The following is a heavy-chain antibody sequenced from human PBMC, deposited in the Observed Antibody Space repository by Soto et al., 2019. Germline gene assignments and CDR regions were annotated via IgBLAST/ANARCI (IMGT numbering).Heavy chain of an antibody. CDR2: TYYRSKWYN. V-gene: IGHV6-1*01. Sequence: SQTLSLTCAISGDSVSNNGAAWNWIRQSPSRGLEWLGRTYYRSKWYNDYAVSLRSRITINPDTSKNQFSLHLSSVTPEDTSVYYCARDPQGFHSAFDSWGQGTLVTVSS. D-gene: IGHD4-4*01. J-gene: IGHJ4*02. CDR1: GDSVSNNGAA. CDR3: ARDPQGFHSAFDS.